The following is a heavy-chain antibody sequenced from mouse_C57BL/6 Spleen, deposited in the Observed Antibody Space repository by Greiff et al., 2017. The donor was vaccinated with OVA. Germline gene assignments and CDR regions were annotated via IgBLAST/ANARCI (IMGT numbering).Heavy chain of an antibody. V-gene: IGHV1-59*01. Sequence: QVQLQQPGAELVRPGTSVKLSCKASGYTFTSYWMHWVKQRPGQGLEWIGVIDPSDSYTNYNQKFKGKATLTVDTSSSTAYMQLSSLTSEDSAVYYCALYGSVAWFAYWGQGTLVTVSA. CDR3: ALYGSVAWFAY. CDR2: IDPSDSYT. J-gene: IGHJ3*01. D-gene: IGHD1-1*01. CDR1: GYTFTSYW.